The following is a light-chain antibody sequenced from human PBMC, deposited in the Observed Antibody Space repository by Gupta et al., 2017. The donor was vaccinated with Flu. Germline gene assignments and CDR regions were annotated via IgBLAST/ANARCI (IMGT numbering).Light chain of an antibody. J-gene: IGKJ2*01. V-gene: IGKV3-11*01. CDR1: QSVNTY. Sequence: EIELTQSPATLSLSPGERATLSCRASQSVNTYLAWYQKKPGQAPRLLIYDASNRATGIPARFSGSGSGTDFTLTISSLEPEEFAVYYCQKRSNWPPYTFGQGTRLEIK. CDR2: DAS. CDR3: QKRSNWPPYT.